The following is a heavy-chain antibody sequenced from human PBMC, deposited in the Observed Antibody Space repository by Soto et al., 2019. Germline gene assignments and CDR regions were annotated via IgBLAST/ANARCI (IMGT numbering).Heavy chain of an antibody. CDR3: ARSVFP. CDR2: IYYSGFT. Sequence: PSETLSFRCTVSGDSISSGVYYWSWIRQHPGKGLEWIGYIYYSGFTYYNPSLKSRVTISVDTSKNQFSLKLSSVTAADTAVYYCARSVFPWGQGTLVTVSS. CDR1: GDSISSGVYY. V-gene: IGHV4-31*03. J-gene: IGHJ5*02.